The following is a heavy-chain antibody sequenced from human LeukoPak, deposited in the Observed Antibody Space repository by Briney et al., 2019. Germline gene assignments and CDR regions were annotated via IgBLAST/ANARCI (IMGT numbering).Heavy chain of an antibody. CDR1: GYTFTSYD. Sequence: ASVKVSCKASGYTFTSYDINWVRQATGQGLEWMGWMNPNSGNTGYAQKFQGRVTMTRNTSISTAYKELSSLRSEDTAVYYCARGPYYDFWSGYYHYYYYGMDVWGQGTTVTVSS. J-gene: IGHJ6*02. D-gene: IGHD3-3*01. CDR2: MNPNSGNT. CDR3: ARGPYYDFWSGYYHYYYYGMDV. V-gene: IGHV1-8*01.